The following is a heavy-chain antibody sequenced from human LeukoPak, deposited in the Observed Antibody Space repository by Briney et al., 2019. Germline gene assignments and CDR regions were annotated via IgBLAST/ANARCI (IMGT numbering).Heavy chain of an antibody. Sequence: SVKVSCKASGGTFSSYAISWVRQAPGQGLEWMGGIIPILGTADSGRKFQGRLTITTDESTSTAYMELSSLRSEDTAVFYCARGNVVLPATYNWFDPWGRGTLVTVSS. CDR1: GGTFSSYA. CDR3: ARGNVVLPATYNWFDP. V-gene: IGHV1-69*05. J-gene: IGHJ5*02. CDR2: IIPILGTA. D-gene: IGHD2-2*01.